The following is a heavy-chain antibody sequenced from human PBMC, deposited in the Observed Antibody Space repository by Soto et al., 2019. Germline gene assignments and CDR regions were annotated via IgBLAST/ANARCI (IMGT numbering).Heavy chain of an antibody. J-gene: IGHJ6*02. V-gene: IGHV3-49*04. CDR3: TSFGVVITTYYYYGMDV. D-gene: IGHD3-3*01. Sequence: PGGSLRLSCTASGFTLGDYAMSWVRQAPGKGLEWVGFIRSKAYGGTTEYAASVKGRFTISRDDSKSIAYLQMNSLKTEDTAVYYCTSFGVVITTYYYYGMDVWGQGTTVTV. CDR2: IRSKAYGGTT. CDR1: GFTLGDYA.